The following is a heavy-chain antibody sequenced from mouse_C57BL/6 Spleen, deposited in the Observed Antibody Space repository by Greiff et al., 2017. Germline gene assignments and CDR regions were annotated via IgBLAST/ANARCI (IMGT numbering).Heavy chain of an antibody. Sequence: QVQLQQSGAELVKPGASVKLSCKASGYTFTSYWMQWVKQRPGQGLEWIGEIDPSDSYTNYNQKFTGKATLTVDTSSSTAYMQLSSLTSEDSAVYYCAREGPSVGRYFDYWGQGTTLTVSS. V-gene: IGHV1-50*01. CDR2: IDPSDSYT. CDR1: GYTFTSYW. CDR3: AREGPSVGRYFDY. J-gene: IGHJ2*01. D-gene: IGHD6-1*01.